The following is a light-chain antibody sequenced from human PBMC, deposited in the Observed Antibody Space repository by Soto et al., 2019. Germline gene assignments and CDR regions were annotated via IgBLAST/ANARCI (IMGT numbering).Light chain of an antibody. Sequence: EFVLTQSPGTLSLSPGERATLSCRASQSVSSSLAWYQQKPGQAPRLLIYGASNRATGIPDRFSGSGSGTDFTLTISRLEPEDFAVYYCQQYGSSGTFGQGTKVDIK. V-gene: IGKV3-20*01. CDR1: QSVSSS. CDR2: GAS. J-gene: IGKJ1*01. CDR3: QQYGSSGT.